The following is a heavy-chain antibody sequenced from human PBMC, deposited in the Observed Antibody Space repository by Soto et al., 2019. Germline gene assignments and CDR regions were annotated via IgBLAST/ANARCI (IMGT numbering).Heavy chain of an antibody. Sequence: GASVKVSCKASGGTFSNFTINWVRPAPGQGLGWLGGLIPVLGTAYYTQTRRVTITADEPTSTVSTAMSSLRSEGTAAPFCARDINHYYASSGYYLNAFDIWGQGTMVTVSS. CDR1: GGTFSNFT. J-gene: IGHJ3*02. CDR3: ARDINHYYASSGYYLNAFDI. D-gene: IGHD3-22*01. V-gene: IGHV1-69*13. CDR2: LIPVLGTA.